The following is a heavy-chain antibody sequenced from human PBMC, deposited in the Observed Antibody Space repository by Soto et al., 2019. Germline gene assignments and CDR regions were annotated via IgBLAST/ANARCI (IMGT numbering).Heavy chain of an antibody. V-gene: IGHV3-23*01. D-gene: IGHD3-22*01. Sequence: GGSLRLSCAASGFTFSSYAMSWVRQAPGKGLEWVSAISGSGGSTYYADSVKGRFTISRDNSKNTLYLQMNSLRAEDTAVYYCAKTTYYYDSSGYYDYWGQGTLVTVSS. CDR1: GFTFSSYA. CDR3: AKTTYYYDSSGYYDY. J-gene: IGHJ4*02. CDR2: ISGSGGST.